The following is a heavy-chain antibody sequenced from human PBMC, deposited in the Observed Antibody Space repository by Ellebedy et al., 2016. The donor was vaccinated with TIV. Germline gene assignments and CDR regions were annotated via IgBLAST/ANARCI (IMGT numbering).Heavy chain of an antibody. D-gene: IGHD3-3*01. CDR2: ISGSGGST. CDR1: GFTFSSYA. J-gene: IGHJ6*03. Sequence: GESLKISCAASGFTFSSYAMSWVRQAPGKGLEWVSAISGSGGSTYYADSVKGRFTISRDNSKNTLYLQMNSLRAEDTAVYYCAKGTIFGVVIRSAYYMDVWGKGTTVTVSS. V-gene: IGHV3-23*01. CDR3: AKGTIFGVVIRSAYYMDV.